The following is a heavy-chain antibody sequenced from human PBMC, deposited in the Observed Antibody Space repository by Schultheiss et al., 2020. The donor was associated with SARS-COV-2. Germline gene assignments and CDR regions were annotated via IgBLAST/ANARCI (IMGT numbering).Heavy chain of an antibody. D-gene: IGHD2-2*02. V-gene: IGHV3-7*01. CDR2: IKQDGSEK. CDR1: GFTFSDYY. J-gene: IGHJ6*02. Sequence: GESLKISCAASGFTFSDYYMKWVRQAPGKGLEWVANIKQDGSEKYYVDSVKGRFTISRDNFKNTLYLQMNSLRAEDTAVYYCAREPNPAAIYYYYGMDVWGQGTTVTVSS. CDR3: AREPNPAAIYYYYGMDV.